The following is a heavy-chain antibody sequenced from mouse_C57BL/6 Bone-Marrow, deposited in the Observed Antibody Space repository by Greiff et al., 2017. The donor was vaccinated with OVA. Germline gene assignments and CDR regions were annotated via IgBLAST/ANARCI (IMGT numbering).Heavy chain of an antibody. J-gene: IGHJ2*01. CDR1: GYAFTNYL. Sequence: QVHVKQSGAELVRPGTSVKVSCKASGYAFTNYLIEWVKQRPGQGLEWIGVINPGSGGTNYNEKFKGKATLTADKSSSTAYMQLSSLTSEDSAVYLCARGGPPENYFDYWGQGTTLTVSS. CDR3: ARGGPPENYFDY. CDR2: INPGSGGT. V-gene: IGHV1-54*01.